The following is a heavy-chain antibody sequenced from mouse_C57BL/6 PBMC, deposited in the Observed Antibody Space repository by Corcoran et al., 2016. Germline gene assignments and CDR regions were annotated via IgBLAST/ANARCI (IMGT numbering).Heavy chain of an antibody. CDR2: INTYSGVP. J-gene: IGHJ2*01. Sequence: QIQLVQSGPELKKPGETVKISCKASGYTFTTYGMSWVKQAPGKGLKWMGWINTYSGVPTYADDFKGRFAFSLETSASTAYLQINNLKNEDTATYFCASYYGPYYFDYWGQGTTLTVSS. V-gene: IGHV9-3*01. CDR3: ASYYGPYYFDY. CDR1: GYTFTTYG. D-gene: IGHD1-1*01.